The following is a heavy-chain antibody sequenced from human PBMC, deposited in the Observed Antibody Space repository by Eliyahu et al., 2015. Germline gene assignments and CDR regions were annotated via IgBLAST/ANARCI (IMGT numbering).Heavy chain of an antibody. CDR3: ARQRAHNIVVVVAATRGQFDY. V-gene: IGHV4-39*01. Sequence: QLQLQESGPGLVKPSETLSLXCTXPGGPISSSSYYXGWIRQPPGKGLEWIGSIYYSGSTYYNPSLKSRVTISVDTSKNQFSLKLSSVTAADTAVYYCARQRAHNIVVVVAATRGQFDYWGQGTLVTVSS. D-gene: IGHD2-15*01. CDR1: GGPISSSSYY. J-gene: IGHJ4*02. CDR2: IYYSGST.